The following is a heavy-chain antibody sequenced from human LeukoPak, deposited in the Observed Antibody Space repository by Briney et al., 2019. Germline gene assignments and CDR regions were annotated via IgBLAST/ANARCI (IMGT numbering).Heavy chain of an antibody. D-gene: IGHD2-15*01. CDR3: ARGYSRAAFDI. V-gene: IGHV3-48*01. J-gene: IGHJ3*02. CDR2: ISSTGGTI. Sequence: GGSLRLSCAASGFTFSSYSMNWVRQAPGKGLERVSFISSTGGTIYYADSVKGRFTVSRDNGKNSLLLQMNSLRAEDTALYYCARGYSRAAFDIWGQGTVVAVSS. CDR1: GFTFSSYS.